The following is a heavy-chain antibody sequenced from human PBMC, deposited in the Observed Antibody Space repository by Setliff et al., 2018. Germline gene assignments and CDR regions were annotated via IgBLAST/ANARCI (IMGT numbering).Heavy chain of an antibody. Sequence: WIRQSPGKGLEWVGRIKSKADGGTADFAAPVKGRFTISRDDSKNTMSLQMNSLKTEDTAVYFCATRLGDFWGQGTLVTVSS. CDR2: IKSKADGGTA. J-gene: IGHJ4*02. V-gene: IGHV3-15*01. CDR3: ATRLGDF.